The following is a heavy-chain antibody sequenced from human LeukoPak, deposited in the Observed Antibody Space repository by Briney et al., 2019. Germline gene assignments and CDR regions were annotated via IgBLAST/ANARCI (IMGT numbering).Heavy chain of an antibody. J-gene: IGHJ4*02. CDR1: GFTFSSYA. Sequence: GGSLRLSCAASGFTFSSYAMSWVRQAPGKGLEWVSAISGSGGSTNYADSVKGRFTISRDNSKNTAYLQMNSLRVEDTAVYYCAKGIGAAVYFDYWSQGTLVTVSS. D-gene: IGHD6-25*01. CDR2: ISGSGGST. CDR3: AKGIGAAVYFDY. V-gene: IGHV3-23*01.